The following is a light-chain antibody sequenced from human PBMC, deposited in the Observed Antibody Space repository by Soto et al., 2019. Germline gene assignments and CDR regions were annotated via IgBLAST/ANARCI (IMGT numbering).Light chain of an antibody. CDR2: DTS. Sequence: EIVLTQSPATLSLSPGERATLSCRASQSVSSYLAWYQQKPGQAPRLLIYDTSKRATGIPARFSGSASGTDFTLTISSLEPEDFAVYYCQQRTNWPRSFTFGTGTKVDIK. CDR1: QSVSSY. J-gene: IGKJ3*01. CDR3: QQRTNWPRSFT. V-gene: IGKV3-11*01.